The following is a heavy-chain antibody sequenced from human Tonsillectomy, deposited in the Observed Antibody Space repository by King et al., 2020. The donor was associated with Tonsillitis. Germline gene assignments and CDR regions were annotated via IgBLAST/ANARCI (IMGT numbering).Heavy chain of an antibody. V-gene: IGHV3-9*01. J-gene: IGHJ6*02. CDR2: ITWNSGTI. CDR3: AKGFRRVSPYYYYGMDV. CDR1: GFTLDEYA. Sequence: VQLVESGGGLVQPGRSLRLSCAASGFTLDEYAMHWVRQPPGKGLEWVSGITWNSGTIGYADSVKGRFTISRDNAKNALYLQMNSLRAEDTALYYCAKGFRRVSPYYYYGMDVCGQGTTVTVSS. D-gene: IGHD3-16*02.